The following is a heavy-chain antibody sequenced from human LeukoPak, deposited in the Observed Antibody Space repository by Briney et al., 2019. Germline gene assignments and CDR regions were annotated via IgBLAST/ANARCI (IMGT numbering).Heavy chain of an antibody. CDR3: ARGSYGDSFDY. CDR1: GFTVSSNY. V-gene: IGHV3-53*01. Sequence: GGSLRLSCAASGFTVSSNYMSWVRQAPGKGLEWVSVIYSGGSTHYADSVKGRFTISRDNSKNTLYLQMNSLRAEDTAVYYCARGSYGDSFDYWGQGTLVTVSS. CDR2: IYSGGST. D-gene: IGHD4-17*01. J-gene: IGHJ4*02.